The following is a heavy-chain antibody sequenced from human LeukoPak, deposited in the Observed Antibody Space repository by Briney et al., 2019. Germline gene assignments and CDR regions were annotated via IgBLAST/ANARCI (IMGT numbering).Heavy chain of an antibody. Sequence: GESLNISCKGSGYSFTSYWISWVRQMPGKGLEWMGRIDPSDSYTNYSPSFQGHVTISADKSISTAYLQWSSLKASDTAMYYCARVDTAMVPSPYYYYGMDVWGKGTTVTVSS. CDR3: ARVDTAMVPSPYYYYGMDV. CDR1: GYSFTSYW. J-gene: IGHJ6*04. CDR2: IDPSDSYT. V-gene: IGHV5-10-1*01. D-gene: IGHD5-18*01.